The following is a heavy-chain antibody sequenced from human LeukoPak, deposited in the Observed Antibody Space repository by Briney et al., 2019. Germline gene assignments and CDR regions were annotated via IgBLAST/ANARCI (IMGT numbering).Heavy chain of an antibody. Sequence: GGSLRLSCEASGFIFSSYWMGWVRRVPGKGLEWVANIHPDGSETSYVDSVKDRFTISSDNPKNSVYLQMNSLRDEDTAVYYCARGGATGGRFENWGQGTLVTVSS. D-gene: IGHD1-26*01. J-gene: IGHJ4*02. CDR1: GFIFSSYW. CDR2: IHPDGSET. CDR3: ARGGATGGRFEN. V-gene: IGHV3-7*01.